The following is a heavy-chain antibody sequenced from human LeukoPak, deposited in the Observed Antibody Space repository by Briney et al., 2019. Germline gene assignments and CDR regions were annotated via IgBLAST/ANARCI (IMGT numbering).Heavy chain of an antibody. J-gene: IGHJ3*02. V-gene: IGHV3-30*03. D-gene: IGHD2-15*01. CDR3: ARKNTQDAFDI. CDR2: ISYDGSYK. CDR1: GFIFSSYG. Sequence: PGRSLRLSCAASGFIFSSYGMHWVRQAPGKGLEWVAVISYDGSYKYYADSVKGRFTISRDNSMNTLYLQMNSLRAEDTAVYFCARKNTQDAFDIWGQGTMVTVSS.